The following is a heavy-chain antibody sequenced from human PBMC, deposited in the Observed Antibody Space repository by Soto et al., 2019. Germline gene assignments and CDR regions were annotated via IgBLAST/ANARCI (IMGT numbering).Heavy chain of an antibody. CDR2: MNPNSGNT. D-gene: IGHD3-22*01. J-gene: IGHJ3*02. V-gene: IGHV1-8*01. CDR3: ARGAYYASSGYYYFHDFDI. CDR1: GYTFTSYD. Sequence: GASVKVSCKASGYTFTSYDINWVRQATGQGLEWMGWMNPNSGNTGYAQKFQGRVTMTRNTSISTAYMELSSLRSEDTAVYYCARGAYYASSGYYYFHDFDIWGQGTMCTVSS.